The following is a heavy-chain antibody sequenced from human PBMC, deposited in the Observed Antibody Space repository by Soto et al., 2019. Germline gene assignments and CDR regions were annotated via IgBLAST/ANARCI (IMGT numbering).Heavy chain of an antibody. CDR2: ISDDSSRT. J-gene: IGHJ5*01. V-gene: IGHV3-23*01. CDR3: VKGGWLDF. Sequence: EVQLLEYGGGLVQPGGSLRLSCAASGFTVNTFEMSWVRQAPGRGLEWVSFISDDSSRTYYADAVKGRFTISRDNSKYTLYLQMNSLTAEDTAVYACVKGGWLDFWGQGTLVTVSS. D-gene: IGHD3-16*01. CDR1: GFTVNTFE.